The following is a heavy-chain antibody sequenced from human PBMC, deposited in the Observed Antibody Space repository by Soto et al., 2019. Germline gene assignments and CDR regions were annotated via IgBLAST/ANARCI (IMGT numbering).Heavy chain of an antibody. CDR2: ISGYNGYT. D-gene: IGHD3-10*01. CDR3: AREGIRPYYYYGMDV. Sequence: QVQLVQSGAEVKKPGASVKVSCKASGYTFTNYGISWVRQSPGQGLEWMGWISGYNGYTDYAQKGQGRVTMTTHTTTSTVYMELRSLSSDDTAVYYCAREGIRPYYYYGMDVWGQGTTVTVSS. J-gene: IGHJ6*02. V-gene: IGHV1-18*01. CDR1: GYTFTNYG.